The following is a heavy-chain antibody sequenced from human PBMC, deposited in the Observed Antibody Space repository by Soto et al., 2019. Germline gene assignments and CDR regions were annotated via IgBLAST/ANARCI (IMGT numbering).Heavy chain of an antibody. CDR1: GFTVSSNY. CDR3: AREGGRCGGDCPFDY. V-gene: IGHV3-53*05. J-gene: IGHJ4*02. D-gene: IGHD2-21*02. Sequence: EVQLVETGGGLIQPGGSLRLSCAASGFTVSSNYMSWVRQAPGKGLEWVSVIYSGGSTYYADSVKGRFTISRDNSKNTLYLQMNSLRAEDTAVYYCAREGGRCGGDCPFDYWGQGTLVTVSS. CDR2: IYSGGST.